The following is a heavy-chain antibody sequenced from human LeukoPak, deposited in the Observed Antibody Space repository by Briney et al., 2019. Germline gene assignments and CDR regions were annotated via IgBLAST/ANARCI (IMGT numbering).Heavy chain of an antibody. Sequence: PGGSLRLSCEVSGITFSTSSMNWVRQAPGKGLEWISYISTGSGTVYYAESVKGRFTISRDNAKNSLYLQMNSLRAEDTAVYYCARVIVVVQGSELHNWFDPWGQGTLVTVSS. CDR1: GITFSTSS. V-gene: IGHV3-48*01. J-gene: IGHJ5*02. D-gene: IGHD2-21*01. CDR3: ARVIVVVQGSELHNWFDP. CDR2: ISTGSGTV.